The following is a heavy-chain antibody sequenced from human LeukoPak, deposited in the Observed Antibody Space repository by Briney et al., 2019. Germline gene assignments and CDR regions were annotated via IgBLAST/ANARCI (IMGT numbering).Heavy chain of an antibody. D-gene: IGHD3-22*01. CDR1: GYTFTIYY. Sequence: ASVKVSCKASGYTFTIYYMHWVRQAPGQGLEWMGIINPSGGSTSYAQKFQGRVTMTRDTSTSTVYMELSSLRSEDTAVYYCAREGTGVYYYDSSGLFDYWGQGTLVTVSS. CDR2: INPSGGST. V-gene: IGHV1-46*01. CDR3: AREGTGVYYYDSSGLFDY. J-gene: IGHJ4*02.